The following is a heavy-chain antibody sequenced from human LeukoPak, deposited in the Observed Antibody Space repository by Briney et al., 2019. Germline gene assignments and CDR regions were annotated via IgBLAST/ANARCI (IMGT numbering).Heavy chain of an antibody. V-gene: IGHV3-43*02. CDR3: AKDLSTVFDALNI. CDR1: GFTFDDYA. D-gene: IGHD4-17*01. J-gene: IGHJ3*02. Sequence: PGGSLRLSCAASGFTFDDYAMHWVRQAPGKGLEWVSLISGDGATTYYAASVKGRFTISRDNKKNFLYLQMSNLGTEDTALFYCAKDLSTVFDALNIWGQGTLVTVSS. CDR2: ISGDGATT.